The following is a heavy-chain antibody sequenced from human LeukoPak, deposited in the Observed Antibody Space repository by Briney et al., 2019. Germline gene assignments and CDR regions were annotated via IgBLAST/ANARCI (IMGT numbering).Heavy chain of an antibody. V-gene: IGHV3-21*04. CDR3: AKEAGDYYYGSVFDY. J-gene: IGHJ4*02. Sequence: GGSLRLSCAASGFTFSSYSMNWVRQAPGKGLEWVSSISSSSSYIYYADSVKGRFTISRDNAKNSLYLQMNSLRAEDTAVYYCAKEAGDYYYGSVFDYWGQGTLVTVSS. CDR2: ISSSSSYI. CDR1: GFTFSSYS. D-gene: IGHD3-10*01.